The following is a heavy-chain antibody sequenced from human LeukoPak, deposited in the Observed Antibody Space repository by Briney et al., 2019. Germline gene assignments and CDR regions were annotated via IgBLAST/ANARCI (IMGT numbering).Heavy chain of an antibody. CDR2: INHSGST. CDR3: ARARILYNGSGRSNFDI. V-gene: IGHV4-34*01. D-gene: IGHD3-10*01. CDR1: GGSFSGYY. Sequence: PSETLSLTCAVYGGSFSGYYWSWIRQPPGKGLEWIGEINHSGSTNYNPSLKSRATISVDTSKNQFSLKLSSVTAADTAVYYCARARILYNGSGRSNFDIWGQGTMVTVSS. J-gene: IGHJ3*02.